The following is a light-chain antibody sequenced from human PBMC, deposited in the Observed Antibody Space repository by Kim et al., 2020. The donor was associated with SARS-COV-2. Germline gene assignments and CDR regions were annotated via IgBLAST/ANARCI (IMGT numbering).Light chain of an antibody. CDR3: QHSYGRPYT. CDR2: SAS. J-gene: IGKJ2*01. CDR1: QTIVTY. Sequence: DIQLTQSPSSLSASVGDRVTITCRTSQTIVTYLSWFQQKPGKAPKLLIYSASSLQSGVPSRFSGSGSGTDFTLTISSLQPDDFATYYCQHSYGRPYTFGQGTKLEI. V-gene: IGKV1-39*01.